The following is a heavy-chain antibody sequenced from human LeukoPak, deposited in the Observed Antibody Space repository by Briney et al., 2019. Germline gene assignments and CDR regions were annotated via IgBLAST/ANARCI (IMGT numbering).Heavy chain of an antibody. D-gene: IGHD1-14*01. CDR2: LDLRGDT. J-gene: IGHJ4*03. V-gene: IGHV4-34*01. CDR1: VGSFSLL. CDR3: ARGRTISEPGYFDF. Sequence: AETLSLTHAVYVGSFSLLWRWVRQSPGKGLEWIAWLDLRGDTNYNPSLKRRVTISHNTSKTQHSLMVRSLRAADSAVYSCARGRTISEPGYFDFWGQGSLVTVSS.